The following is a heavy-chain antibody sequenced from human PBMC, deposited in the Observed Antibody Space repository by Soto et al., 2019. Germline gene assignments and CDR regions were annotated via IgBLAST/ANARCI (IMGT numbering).Heavy chain of an antibody. D-gene: IGHD3-10*01. V-gene: IGHV3-53*04. CDR3: ARKTDSIPSGGDV. J-gene: IGHJ6*04. CDR1: GFAGRHNY. CDR2: IYSGGDT. Sequence: EVQLVESGGGLVQPGGSLRLSCTASGFAGRHNYMTWVRQAPGKGLEWVSLIYSGGDTAYADSVKGRFTISRHTSQNTLYLQMNSLRAEDTAVYYCARKTDSIPSGGDVWGKGTAVTVSS.